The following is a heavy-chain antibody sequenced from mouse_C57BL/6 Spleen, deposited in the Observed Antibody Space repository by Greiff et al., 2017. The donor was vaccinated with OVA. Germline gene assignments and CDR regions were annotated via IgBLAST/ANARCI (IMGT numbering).Heavy chain of an antibody. CDR3: ARGGGLTVSFAY. CDR1: GYSITSGYD. D-gene: IGHD4-1*01. Sequence: VQLKESGPGMVKPSQSLSLTCTVTGYSITSGYDWHWIRHFPGNKLEWMGYISYSGSTNYNPSLKSRISITHDTSKNHFFLKLNSVTTEDTATYYCARGGGLTVSFAYWGQGTLVTVSA. CDR2: ISYSGST. V-gene: IGHV3-1*01. J-gene: IGHJ3*01.